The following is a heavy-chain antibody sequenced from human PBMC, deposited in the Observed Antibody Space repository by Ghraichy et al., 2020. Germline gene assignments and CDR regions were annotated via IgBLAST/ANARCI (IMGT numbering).Heavy chain of an antibody. D-gene: IGHD3-10*01. CDR1: GFFVSNNY. CDR2: IYGAGDT. J-gene: IGHJ6*04. Sequence: GGSLRLSCAASGFFVSNNYMTWVRQAPGKGLEWISVIYGAGDTHYADSVKGRSTISRDTSSNTLYLEMSSLKFDDSAVYYCASGEGVNRRTSFGVAVWSKGTTVTVSS. V-gene: IGHV3-53*01. CDR3: ASGEGVNRRTSFGVAV.